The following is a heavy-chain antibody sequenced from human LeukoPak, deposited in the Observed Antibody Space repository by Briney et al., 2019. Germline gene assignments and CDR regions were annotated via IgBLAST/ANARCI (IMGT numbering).Heavy chain of an antibody. V-gene: IGHV1-69*13. D-gene: IGHD4-11*01. CDR2: IIPIFGTA. J-gene: IGHJ4*02. CDR1: GGTFSSYA. CDR3: AGTDDYSNLPFDY. Sequence: ASVKVSCKASGGTFSSYAISWVRQAPGQGLEWMGGIIPIFGTANYAQKFQGRVTITADESTSTAYMELSSLRSEDTAVYYCAGTDDYSNLPFDYWGQGTLVTVSS.